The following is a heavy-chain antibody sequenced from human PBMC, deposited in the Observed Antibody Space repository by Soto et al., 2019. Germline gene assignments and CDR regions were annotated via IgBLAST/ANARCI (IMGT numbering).Heavy chain of an antibody. J-gene: IGHJ4*02. CDR2: IYYSGTT. D-gene: IGHD6-19*01. CDR1: GGSISSSSYH. V-gene: IGHV4-39*01. CDR3: ARSISVAMDF. Sequence: QLQLQESGPGLVKPSETLSLTCTVSGGSISSSSYHWGWIRQPPGKGLEWIGSIYYSGTTYYNPSLKRRVTISVDTSKNQFSLKLSSVTAADRAVYYCARSISVAMDFWGQGTLVTVSS.